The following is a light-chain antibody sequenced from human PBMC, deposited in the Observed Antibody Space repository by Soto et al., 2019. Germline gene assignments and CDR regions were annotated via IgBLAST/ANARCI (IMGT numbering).Light chain of an antibody. J-gene: IGKJ4*01. V-gene: IGKV1-6*02. CDR2: AAS. CDR3: LQEYRYPLT. Sequence: AIQVPQGPSFLSAYVGDRVTVTCRASQGISSDLGWFQQKPGKAPKLLIYAASSLQSGVPSRFSGRGSGTYFTLTISGLQVEDSATYYCLQEYRYPLTFGGGTKVDIK. CDR1: QGISSD.